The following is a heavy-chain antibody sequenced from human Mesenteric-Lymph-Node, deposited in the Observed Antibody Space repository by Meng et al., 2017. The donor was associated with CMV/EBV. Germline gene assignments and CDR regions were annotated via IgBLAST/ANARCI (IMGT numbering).Heavy chain of an antibody. J-gene: IGHJ3*01. D-gene: IGHD3-10*01. V-gene: IGHV3-7*01. Sequence: GESLKISCETSGFIFNNYYMTWVRQAPGKGLEWVANIKQDGKETFYVDSVKGRFIVSRDSGKNSVYLHMNNLRVEDTARYYCAREAVWFAKDDAFDVWGQGTMVTVSS. CDR2: IKQDGKET. CDR3: AREAVWFAKDDAFDV. CDR1: GFIFNNYY.